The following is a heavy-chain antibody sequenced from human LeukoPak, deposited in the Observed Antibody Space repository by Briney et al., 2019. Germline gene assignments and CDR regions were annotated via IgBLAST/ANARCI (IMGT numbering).Heavy chain of an antibody. CDR3: ARVQGWVWNFFSDYYMDV. V-gene: IGHV1-2*06. Sequence: ASVKVSCKASGYIFTDYYMHWVRQAPGQELGWMGRINPNSGGTNYAQKFQGRVTMTRDTSISTAYMELSRLTDDDTAVYYCARVQGWVWNFFSDYYMDVWGNGTTVIVSS. J-gene: IGHJ6*03. CDR2: INPNSGGT. CDR1: GYIFTDYY. D-gene: IGHD1-7*01.